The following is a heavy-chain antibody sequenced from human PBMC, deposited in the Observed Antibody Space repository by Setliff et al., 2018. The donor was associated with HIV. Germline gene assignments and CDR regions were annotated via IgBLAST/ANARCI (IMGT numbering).Heavy chain of an antibody. Sequence: PGGSLRLSCAASGFPFSRYTLNWVRQAPGKGREWVSYISSVSGSTVYYADSVKGRFTISRDNAKNSMFLQMNSLRAEDTAVYYCARTNNNYYYDTSDYFAGYYFDSWGQGTLVTVSS. CDR1: GFPFSRYT. D-gene: IGHD3-22*01. V-gene: IGHV3-48*01. J-gene: IGHJ4*02. CDR2: ISSVSGSTV. CDR3: ARTNNNYYYDTSDYFAGYYFDS.